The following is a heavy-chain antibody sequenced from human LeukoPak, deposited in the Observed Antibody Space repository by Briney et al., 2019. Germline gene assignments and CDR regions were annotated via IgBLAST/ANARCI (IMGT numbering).Heavy chain of an antibody. D-gene: IGHD2-15*01. J-gene: IGHJ4*02. Sequence: ASVKVSCKASGYTFTGYYMHWVRQAPGQGLEWMGWINPNSGGTNYAQKFQGRVTMTRDTSISTAYMELSRLRSDDTAVYYCARVWSPPSSEPLVVYPDWGQGTLVTVSS. CDR1: GYTFTGYY. CDR2: INPNSGGT. CDR3: ARVWSPPSSEPLVVYPD. V-gene: IGHV1-2*02.